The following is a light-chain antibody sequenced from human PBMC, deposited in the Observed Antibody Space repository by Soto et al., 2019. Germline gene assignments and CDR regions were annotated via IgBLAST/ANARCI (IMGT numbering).Light chain of an antibody. J-gene: IGLJ2*01. CDR1: GSSIGTNT. CDR2: DND. CDR3: AAWDGSLNNVL. V-gene: IGLV1-44*01. Sequence: QSVLTQPPSASGTPGQRVTISCSGSGSSIGTNTVNWYRQLPGTAPKLLIYDNDQRPSGVPDRFSGSKSGTSASLAISGLQSEDEADYYCAAWDGSLNNVLFGGGTKLPS.